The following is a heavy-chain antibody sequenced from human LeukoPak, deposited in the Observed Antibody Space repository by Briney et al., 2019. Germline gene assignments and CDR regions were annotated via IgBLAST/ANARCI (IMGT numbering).Heavy chain of an antibody. CDR2: FDPEDGET. Sequence: ASVKVSCKVSGYTLTELSMHWVRQAPGKGLEWMGGFDPEDGETIYAQKFQGRVTMTEDTSTDTAYMELSSLRSDDTAVYYCARDRGYCSSTSCRTGFDPWGQGTLVTVSS. D-gene: IGHD2-2*01. V-gene: IGHV1-24*01. CDR3: ARDRGYCSSTSCRTGFDP. CDR1: GYTLTELS. J-gene: IGHJ5*02.